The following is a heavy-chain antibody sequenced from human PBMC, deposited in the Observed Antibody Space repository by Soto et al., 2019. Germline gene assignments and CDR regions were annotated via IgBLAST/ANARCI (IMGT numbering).Heavy chain of an antibody. CDR2: ISYDASNK. CDR3: AKNRLANSPDYYFYYGMDV. V-gene: IGHV3-30*18. D-gene: IGHD6-25*01. CDR1: GLTFSSYG. Sequence: PAGSLSLSCAATGLTFSSYGMHWIREAIGRGEEWVALISYDASNKYYAESVKGRFTISRDNSKNTLYMQMNSLRAEDTAVYYCAKNRLANSPDYYFYYGMDVWGQGTTVTVSS. J-gene: IGHJ6*02.